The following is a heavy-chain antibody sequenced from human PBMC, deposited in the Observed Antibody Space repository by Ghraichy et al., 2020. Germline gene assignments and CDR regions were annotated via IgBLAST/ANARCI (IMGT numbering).Heavy chain of an antibody. CDR3: ARAQAGTWLAVDY. J-gene: IGHJ4*02. Sequence: GGSLRLSCAASGFTFSSYSMNWVRQAPGKGLEWVSFINTASTYKGSADSVKVRFTISRDNAKNSVYLQMNSLGAEDTAVYYCARAQAGTWLAVDYWGQGALVTVSS. D-gene: IGHD6-19*01. V-gene: IGHV3-21*01. CDR1: GFTFSSYS. CDR2: INTASTYK.